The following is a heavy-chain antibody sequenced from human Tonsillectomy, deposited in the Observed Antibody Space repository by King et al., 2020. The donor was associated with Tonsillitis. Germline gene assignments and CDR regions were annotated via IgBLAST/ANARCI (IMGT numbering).Heavy chain of an antibody. D-gene: IGHD1-14*01. V-gene: IGHV3-23*04. Sequence: VQLVESGGGLVQPGGSLRLSCAASGFYFRKYAMNWVRQAPGKGLEWVSFVSGDGDRTFYADAVKGRATISRDNSQNSLFLELRSLRVEDTAIYFCARDGPMSATVPYYFDCWGQGTPVSVSS. J-gene: IGHJ4*02. CDR3: ARDGPMSATVPYYFDC. CDR1: GFYFRKYA. CDR2: VSGDGDRT.